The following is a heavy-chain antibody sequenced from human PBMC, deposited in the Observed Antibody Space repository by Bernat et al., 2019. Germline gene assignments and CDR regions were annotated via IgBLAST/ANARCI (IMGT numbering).Heavy chain of an antibody. J-gene: IGHJ4*02. D-gene: IGHD3-22*01. CDR3: ARVSGYYYDSSGYFPADY. CDR1: GFTFSNYW. CDR2: IKQDGGEK. Sequence: EVQLVESGGGLVQPGGSLRLSCAASGFTFSNYWMAWVRQAPGEGPEWVASIKQDGGEKFYVDSVKGRFTISRDNVKNSLYLQMNSLRAEDTAVYYCARVSGYYYDSSGYFPADYWGQGTLVTVSS. V-gene: IGHV3-7*03.